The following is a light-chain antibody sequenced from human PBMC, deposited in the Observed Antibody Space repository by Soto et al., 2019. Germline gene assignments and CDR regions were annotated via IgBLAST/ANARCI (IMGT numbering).Light chain of an antibody. J-gene: IGKJ1*01. CDR2: GAS. Sequence: IVMTQSPGTLSVSPGERATLSCRASQNIGNKVGWYQQKPGQAPRLLIYGASTRATGIPVRFSGSGSGTEFTLTITSLQSEDSAVYYCQQYNNWPRGTFGQGTKVDIK. V-gene: IGKV3-15*01. CDR1: QNIGNK. CDR3: QQYNNWPRGT.